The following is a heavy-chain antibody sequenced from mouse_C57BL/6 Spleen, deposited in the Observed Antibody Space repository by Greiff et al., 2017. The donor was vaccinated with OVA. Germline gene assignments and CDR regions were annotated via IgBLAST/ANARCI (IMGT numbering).Heavy chain of an antibody. CDR2: IDPSDSYT. Sequence: VQLQQPGAELVKPGASVKLSCKASGYTFTSYWMQWVKQRPGQGLAWIGEIDPSDSYTNYNQKFKGKATLTVDTASSTAYMQLSSLTSEDSAVYYCARFYYYGSSFHWYFDVWGTGTTVTVSS. V-gene: IGHV1-50*01. J-gene: IGHJ1*03. D-gene: IGHD1-1*01. CDR3: ARFYYYGSSFHWYFDV. CDR1: GYTFTSYW.